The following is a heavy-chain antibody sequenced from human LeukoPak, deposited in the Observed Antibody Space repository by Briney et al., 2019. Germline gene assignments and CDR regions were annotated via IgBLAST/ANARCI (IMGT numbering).Heavy chain of an antibody. CDR1: GFTFSSYG. V-gene: IGHV3-30*18. Sequence: GGSLRLSCAASGFTFSSYGMHWVRQAPGKGLEWVAVISYDGSNKYYADSVKGRFTISRDNSKNTLYLQMNSLRAEDTAVYYCAKDGGDTHAFDIWGQGTMVTVSS. J-gene: IGHJ3*02. CDR3: AKDGGDTHAFDI. D-gene: IGHD2-21*01. CDR2: ISYDGSNK.